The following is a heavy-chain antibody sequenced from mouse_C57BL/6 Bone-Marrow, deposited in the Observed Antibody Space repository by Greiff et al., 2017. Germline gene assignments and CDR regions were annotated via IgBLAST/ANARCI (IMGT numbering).Heavy chain of an antibody. CDR1: GYAFTNYL. J-gene: IGHJ4*01. V-gene: IGHV1-54*01. Sequence: VQLQQSGAELVRPGTSVKVSCKASGYAFTNYLIEWVKQRPGQGLEWIGVINPGSGGTNYNEKFKGKATLTADKSSSTAYMQLSSLTSDDSAVYFCARSLYYYYAMDYWGQGTSVTVSS. CDR3: ARSLYYYYAMDY. D-gene: IGHD2-1*01. CDR2: INPGSGGT.